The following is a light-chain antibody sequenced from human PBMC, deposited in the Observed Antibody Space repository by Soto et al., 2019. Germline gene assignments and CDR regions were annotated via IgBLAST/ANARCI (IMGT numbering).Light chain of an antibody. CDR2: KAS. V-gene: IGKV1-5*03. CDR3: QQYNSYPWT. J-gene: IGKJ1*01. CDR1: QGISSW. Sequence: DIQMTQSPSILSASVGDRVTITCRASQGISSWLAWYQQKPGKAPKLLIYKASTLESGVPLRFSGSGSGTEFTLTISSLQSDDFATYYCQQYNSYPWTFGQGTKVEIK.